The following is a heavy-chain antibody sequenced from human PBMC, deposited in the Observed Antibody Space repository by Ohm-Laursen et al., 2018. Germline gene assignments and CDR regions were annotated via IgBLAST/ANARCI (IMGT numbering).Heavy chain of an antibody. CDR2: IVVGSGNT. V-gene: IGHV1-58*02. CDR3: ARVIIEDIVVVVAATPHYYYGMDV. Sequence: SVKVSCKASGFTFTSSAMQWVRQARGQRLEWIGWIVVGSGNTNYAQKFQERVTITRDMSTSTAYMELSSLRSEDTAVYYCARVIIEDIVVVVAATPHYYYGMDVWGQGTTVTVSS. CDR1: GFTFTSSA. J-gene: IGHJ6*02. D-gene: IGHD2-15*01.